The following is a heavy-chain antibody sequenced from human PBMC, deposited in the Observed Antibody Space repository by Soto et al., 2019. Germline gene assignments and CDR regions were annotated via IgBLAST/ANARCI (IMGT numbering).Heavy chain of an antibody. CDR1: GFTFSSYA. CDR3: ARGSAYSDYDFVY. J-gene: IGHJ4*02. V-gene: IGHV3-23*01. CDR2: VSGTGGSA. Sequence: EVQLLESGGGLGRPGGSLRLSCAASGFTFSSYAMTWVRQAPGKGLEWVSGVSGTGGSAYYADSVKGRFTISRDKSTNTLYLHTNRLRAEDTAVYYCARGSAYSDYDFVYWGQGTLVTVSS. D-gene: IGHD4-17*01.